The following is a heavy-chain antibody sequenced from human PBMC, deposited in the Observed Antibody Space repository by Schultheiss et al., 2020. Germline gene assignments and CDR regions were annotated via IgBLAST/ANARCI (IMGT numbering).Heavy chain of an antibody. Sequence: GGSLRLSCAASGFTVSSNYMSWVRQAPGKGLEWVSATSGSGSGTYYADSVKGRFTISRDNAKNSLYLQMSTLRAEDTAVYYCARCYYDSSGYLCPPGYWGQGTLVTVSS. J-gene: IGHJ4*02. CDR3: ARCYYDSSGYLCPPGY. CDR2: TSGSGSGT. D-gene: IGHD3-22*01. CDR1: GFTVSSNY. V-gene: IGHV3-53*05.